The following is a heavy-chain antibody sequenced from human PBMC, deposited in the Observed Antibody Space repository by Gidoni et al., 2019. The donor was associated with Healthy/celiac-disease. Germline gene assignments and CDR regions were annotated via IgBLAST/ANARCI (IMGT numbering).Heavy chain of an antibody. J-gene: IGHJ1*01. CDR3: ARDSRQSQLKYFQH. D-gene: IGHD2-2*01. Sequence: EVQLVESGGGLVTPGGSLRHSCAAPGFPFSSYSMYWVRQAPGKGLGWVSSISSSSSYIYYADSVKGRFTISRDNAKNSVYLQMNSLGAEETAVYYCARDSRQSQLKYFQHWGQGTLVTVSS. CDR2: ISSSSSYI. V-gene: IGHV3-21*01. CDR1: GFPFSSYS.